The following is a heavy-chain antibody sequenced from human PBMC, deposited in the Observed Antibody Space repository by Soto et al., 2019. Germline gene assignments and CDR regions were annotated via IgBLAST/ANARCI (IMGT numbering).Heavy chain of an antibody. CDR3: ARNRAYCGGDCYSLDY. V-gene: IGHV4-59*01. D-gene: IGHD2-21*02. CDR2: IYYSGST. Sequence: PSKTLSLTCTVSGGSISSYYWSWIRQPPGKGLEWIGYIYYSGSTNYNPSLKSRVTISVDTSKNQFSLKLSSVTAAVTAVYYCARNRAYCGGDCYSLDYWGQGTLVTVPQ. CDR1: GGSISSYY. J-gene: IGHJ4*02.